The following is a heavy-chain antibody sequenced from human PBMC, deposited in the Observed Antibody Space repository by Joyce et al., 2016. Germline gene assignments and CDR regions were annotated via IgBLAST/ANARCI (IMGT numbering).Heavy chain of an antibody. CDR3: ARGGTSSDHYFFYTLDV. J-gene: IGHJ6*02. V-gene: IGHV1-69*12. CDR2: IIPFFGAA. D-gene: IGHD1-14*01. CDR1: GGDFSNYT. Sequence: QVLLVQSGAAVKRPGSSLRVSCMSSGGDFSNYTVNWVRQAPGQRLEWMGGIIPFFGAAKYAEDFQGRVTLTADQSTRTAYLELSSLTAADTAVYYCARGGTSSDHYFFYTLDVWGPGTTVIVSS.